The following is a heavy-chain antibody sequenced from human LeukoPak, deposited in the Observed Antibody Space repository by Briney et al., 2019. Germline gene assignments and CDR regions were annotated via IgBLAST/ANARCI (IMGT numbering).Heavy chain of an antibody. CDR3: ARANKRNFDWSSYYYYMDV. Sequence: PSETLSLTCTVSGGSISNNNYYWGWIRQPPGKGLEWLGSIYYRGSTYYNPSLKSRVTISVDTSKNQFSLKLSSVTAADTAVYYCARANKRNFDWSSYYYYMDVWGKGTTVTVSS. CDR2: IYYRGST. J-gene: IGHJ6*03. CDR1: GGSISNNNYY. D-gene: IGHD3-9*01. V-gene: IGHV4-39*07.